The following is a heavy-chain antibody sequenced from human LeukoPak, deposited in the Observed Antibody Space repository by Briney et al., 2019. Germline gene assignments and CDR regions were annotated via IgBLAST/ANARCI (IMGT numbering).Heavy chain of an antibody. CDR3: ARCQRSGLERGVAFDY. CDR1: GFTFSSYE. V-gene: IGHV3-48*03. CDR2: ISSSGSTI. J-gene: IGHJ4*02. Sequence: GGSLRLSCGASGFTFSSYEMNWVRQAPGKGLEWVSYISSSGSTIYYADSVKGRFTISRDNAKKSLYLQMNSLRAEDTAVYHCARCQRSGLERGVAFDYWGQGTLVTVAS. D-gene: IGHD3-10*01.